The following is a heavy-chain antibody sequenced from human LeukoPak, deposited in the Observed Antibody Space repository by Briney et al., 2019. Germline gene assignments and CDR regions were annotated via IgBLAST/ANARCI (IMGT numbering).Heavy chain of an antibody. CDR3: TTWYQLPY. V-gene: IGHV3-15*01. D-gene: IGHD2-2*01. CDR1: GFTFSNAW. J-gene: IGHJ4*02. CDR2: IKSKTDGGTT. Sequence: GGSLRLSCAASGFTFSNAWMSWVRQAPGKGLEWVSRIKSKTDGGTTDYAAPVKGRFTISRDDSKNTLYLQMNSLKTEDTAVYYCTTWYQLPYWGQGTLVTVSS.